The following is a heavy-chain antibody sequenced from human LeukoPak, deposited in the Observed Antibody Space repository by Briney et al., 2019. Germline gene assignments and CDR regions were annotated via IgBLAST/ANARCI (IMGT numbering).Heavy chain of an antibody. V-gene: IGHV4-39*01. Sequence: SETLSLTCTVSGGSISSSSYYWGWIRQPPGKGLEWIGSIYYSGSTYYNPSLKSRVTISVDTSKNQFSLKLSSVTAADTAVYYCARGRIYSSSSFYRFDYWGQGTPVTVSS. J-gene: IGHJ4*02. CDR2: IYYSGST. CDR3: ARGRIYSSSSFYRFDY. CDR1: GGSISSSSYY. D-gene: IGHD6-6*01.